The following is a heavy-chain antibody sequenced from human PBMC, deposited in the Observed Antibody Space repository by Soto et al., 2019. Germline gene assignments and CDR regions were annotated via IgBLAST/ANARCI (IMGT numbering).Heavy chain of an antibody. CDR2: IWYDGSNK. J-gene: IGHJ4*02. CDR3: ARAPRYDSSGYNRY. CDR1: GFTFSSYG. Sequence: GGSLRLSCAASGFTFSSYGMHWVRQAPGKGLEWVAVIWYDGSNKYYADSVKGRFTISRDNSKNTLYLQTNSLRAEDTAMYYCARAPRYDSSGYNRYWGQGTLVTVSS. D-gene: IGHD3-22*01. V-gene: IGHV3-33*01.